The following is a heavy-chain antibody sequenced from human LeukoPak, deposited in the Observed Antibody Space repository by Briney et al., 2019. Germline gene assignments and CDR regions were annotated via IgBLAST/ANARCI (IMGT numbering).Heavy chain of an antibody. CDR2: IYPGDSDT. Sequence: GESLKISCKGSGYTFSSYWIGWVRQMPGKGLEWMGIIYPGDSDTKYSPSFKGQVTISADKSISTAYLQWSSLKASDTAMYYCAHDSGRGGFDYWGQGTLVTVSS. D-gene: IGHD3-16*01. V-gene: IGHV5-51*01. J-gene: IGHJ4*02. CDR3: AHDSGRGGFDY. CDR1: GYTFSSYW.